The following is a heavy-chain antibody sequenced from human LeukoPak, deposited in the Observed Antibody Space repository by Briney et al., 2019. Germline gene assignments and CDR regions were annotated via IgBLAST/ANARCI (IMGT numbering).Heavy chain of an antibody. CDR2: INPNSGDT. CDR3: ARNTPMVMGLFDY. V-gene: IGHV1-2*02. CDR1: GYTFTGYY. D-gene: IGHD5-18*01. Sequence: ASVKVSCKASGYTFTGYYMHWVRQAPGQGLEWMGWINPNSGDTNYAQKFQDRVAMTRDTSISTAYMELSRLRSDDTAVYYCARNTPMVMGLFDYWGQGILVTVSS. J-gene: IGHJ4*02.